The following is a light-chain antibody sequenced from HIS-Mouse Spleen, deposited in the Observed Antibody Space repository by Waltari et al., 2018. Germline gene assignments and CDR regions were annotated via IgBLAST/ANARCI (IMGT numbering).Light chain of an antibody. CDR2: EVS. CDR3: SSYTSSSTV. Sequence: QSALTQPPAVSGSPGQSVTISYTGTSSDVGSYNRGTCYQQPPGTPPKLMLYEVSTPPSGVPDRFSGSKSGNPASLTISGLQAEDEADYYCSSYTSSSTVFGTGTKVTVL. J-gene: IGLJ1*01. V-gene: IGLV2-18*02. CDR1: SSDVGSYNR.